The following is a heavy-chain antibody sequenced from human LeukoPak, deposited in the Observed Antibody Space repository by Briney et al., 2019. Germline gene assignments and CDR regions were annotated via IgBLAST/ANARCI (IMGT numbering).Heavy chain of an antibody. CDR2: VGGSGGSS. Sequence: GGSLRLSCAASGFTFSSYAMTWVRQAPGKGLEWVSSVGGSGGSSDYADSVKGRVTISSDTSNTTLYLQIHSLSAHHTAVYYCAKAPCSGTSCYPGAFDMRGQGSMATVS. V-gene: IGHV3-23*01. CDR3: AKAPCSGTSCYPGAFDM. D-gene: IGHD2-2*01. CDR1: GFTFSSYA. J-gene: IGHJ3*02.